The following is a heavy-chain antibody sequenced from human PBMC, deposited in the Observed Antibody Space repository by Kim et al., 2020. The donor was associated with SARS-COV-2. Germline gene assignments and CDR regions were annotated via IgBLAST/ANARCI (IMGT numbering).Heavy chain of an antibody. CDR1: GGSFSGYY. V-gene: IGHV4-34*01. CDR2: INHSGST. J-gene: IGHJ5*02. Sequence: SETLSLTCAVYGGSFSGYYWSWIRQPPGKGLEWIGEINHSGSTNYNPSLKSRVTISVDTSKNQFSLKLSSVTAADTAVYYCVRGEQYCSGGSCYSGWFDPWGQGTLVTVSS. D-gene: IGHD2-15*01. CDR3: VRGEQYCSGGSCYSGWFDP.